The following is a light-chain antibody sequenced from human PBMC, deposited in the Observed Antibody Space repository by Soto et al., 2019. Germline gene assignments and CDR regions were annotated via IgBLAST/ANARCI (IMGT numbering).Light chain of an antibody. CDR1: QRVANS. CDR3: LQYGGSLLT. V-gene: IGKV3-20*01. Sequence: EMVLTQSPGTLSLSPGEGATLSCRASQRVANSLAGFQQKPGQAPRRLIYDASSRATGIPDRFSGSGSGTDFTLTISRLEPEDFAVYYCLQYGGSLLTVGQGTKVEIK. J-gene: IGKJ1*01. CDR2: DAS.